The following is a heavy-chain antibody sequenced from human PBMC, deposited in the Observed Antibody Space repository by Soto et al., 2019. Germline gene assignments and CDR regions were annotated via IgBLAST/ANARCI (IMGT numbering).Heavy chain of an antibody. D-gene: IGHD2-2*01. Sequence: GESRKISCXGVGYSFTSYWIGWVRQMPGKGLEWMGIIYPGDSDTRYSPSFQGQVTISADKSITTAYLQWSSLKASDTAMYYCARGYCTTTICDPWFDPWGQGTLVTVSS. V-gene: IGHV5-51*01. CDR3: ARGYCTTTICDPWFDP. J-gene: IGHJ5*02. CDR1: GYSFTSYW. CDR2: IYPGDSDT.